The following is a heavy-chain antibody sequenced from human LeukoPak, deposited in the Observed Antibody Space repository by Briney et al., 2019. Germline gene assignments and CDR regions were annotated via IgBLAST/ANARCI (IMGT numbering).Heavy chain of an antibody. J-gene: IGHJ4*02. CDR2: IYYSGST. CDR1: GGSISSYC. V-gene: IGHV4-59*01. CDR3: ARLPSTTKIFDY. Sequence: TTSETLSLTCTVSGGSISSYCWSWIRQPPEKGLEWIGYIYYSGSTDYNPSLKSRVTISVDTSKNQFSLKLSSVTAADTAMYYCARLPSTTKIFDYWGQGTLVTVSS. D-gene: IGHD1-1*01.